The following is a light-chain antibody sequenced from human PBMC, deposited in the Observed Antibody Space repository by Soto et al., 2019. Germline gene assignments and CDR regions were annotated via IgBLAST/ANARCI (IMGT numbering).Light chain of an antibody. V-gene: IGKV1-5*01. J-gene: IGKJ1*01. Sequence: DIQMTQSPSTLSASIGDRVTVTCRASPSISTWLAWYQQKPGMAPKLLIYDASSLEIGVPSRFSGRGSGTEFTLTISSLQADDFATYYCQHYNSYSEAFGQGTKVDIK. CDR2: DAS. CDR3: QHYNSYSEA. CDR1: PSISTW.